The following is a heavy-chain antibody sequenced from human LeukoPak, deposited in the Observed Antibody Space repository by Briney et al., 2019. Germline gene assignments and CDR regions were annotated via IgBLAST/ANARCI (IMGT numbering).Heavy chain of an antibody. CDR1: GYTFTSYG. Sequence: ASVKVSCKASGYTFTSYGISWVRQAPGQGLEWMGWISAYNGNTNYAQKLQGRVTMTTDTSTSTAYMELRSLRSDDTAAYYCASGPEASQTLGDLKYWGQGTLVTVSS. J-gene: IGHJ4*02. CDR3: ASGPEASQTLGDLKY. V-gene: IGHV1-18*01. CDR2: ISAYNGNT. D-gene: IGHD3-10*01.